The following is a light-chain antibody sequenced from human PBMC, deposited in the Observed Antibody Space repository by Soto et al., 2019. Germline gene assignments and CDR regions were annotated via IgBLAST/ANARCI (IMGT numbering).Light chain of an antibody. CDR2: GAS. J-gene: IGKJ1*01. CDR1: QTVTTD. Sequence: EIVMTQSPVTLSVSPGERATLSCRASQTVTTDLACYQQKPGQAPRLVIHGASTRATFFPARFSGSGSGTEFTLTISSLQSEDIAVYYCHQYYTWPRTFGQGTKVEIK. V-gene: IGKV3-15*01. CDR3: HQYYTWPRT.